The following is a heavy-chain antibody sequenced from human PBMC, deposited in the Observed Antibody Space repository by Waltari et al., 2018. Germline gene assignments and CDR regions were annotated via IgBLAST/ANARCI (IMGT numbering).Heavy chain of an antibody. J-gene: IGHJ4*02. V-gene: IGHV3-23*01. CDR1: AFPFSCCS. D-gene: IGHD3-22*01. CDR2: ISDSGGST. Sequence: EVRLLESGGGWVQPGWSLRLSCAASAFPFSCCSMTWVRQAPGKGLNCVSTISDSGGSTYYADYVKGRFTISRDNSKITLYLQMSSLRVEDTAIYYCGKLDYDGNGFPNYFDHWGQGTLVTVSS. CDR3: GKLDYDGNGFPNYFDH.